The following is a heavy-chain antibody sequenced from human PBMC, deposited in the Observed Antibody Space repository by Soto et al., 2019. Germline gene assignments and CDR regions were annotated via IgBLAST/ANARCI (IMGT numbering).Heavy chain of an antibody. CDR3: ARSGARGYYYYYGMDV. D-gene: IGHD3-10*01. V-gene: IGHV4-59*01. Sequence: SETLSLTCTVSGGSISSYYWSWIRQPPGKGLEWIGYIYYSGSTNYNPSIKSRVTISVDTSKNQFSLKLSSVTVADTAVYYCARSGARGYYYYYGMDVWGQGTTVTVSS. CDR2: IYYSGST. CDR1: GGSISSYY. J-gene: IGHJ6*02.